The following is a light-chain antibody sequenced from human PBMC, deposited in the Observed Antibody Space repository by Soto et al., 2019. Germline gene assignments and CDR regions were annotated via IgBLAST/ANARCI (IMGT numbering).Light chain of an antibody. V-gene: IGLV2-23*03. CDR2: EGS. CDR1: SSDVGSYNL. CDR3: CSYAGSSTLLV. J-gene: IGLJ1*01. Sequence: QSALTQPASVSGSPGQSITISCTGTSSDVGSYNLVSWYQQHPGNAPKLMIYEGSKRPSGVPNRFSGSKSGNTASLTISGLQAEGEADYYCCSYAGSSTLLVFGTGTKLTVL.